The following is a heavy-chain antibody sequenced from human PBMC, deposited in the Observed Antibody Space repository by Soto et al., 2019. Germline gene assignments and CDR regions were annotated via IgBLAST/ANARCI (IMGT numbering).Heavy chain of an antibody. J-gene: IGHJ5*02. D-gene: IGHD3-3*01. Sequence: SETLSLTCTVSGGSISSSSYYWGWIRQPPGKGLEWIGSIYYSGSTYYNPSLKSRVTIYVDTPKNQFSLKLSSVTAADTAVYYCARHDVLEWLLSNWFDPWCQGTLVTVSS. CDR2: IYYSGST. CDR3: ARHDVLEWLLSNWFDP. CDR1: GGSISSSSYY. V-gene: IGHV4-39*01.